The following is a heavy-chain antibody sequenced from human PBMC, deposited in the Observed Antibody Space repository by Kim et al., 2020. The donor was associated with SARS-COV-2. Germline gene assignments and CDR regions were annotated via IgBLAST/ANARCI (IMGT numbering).Heavy chain of an antibody. V-gene: IGHV4-59*01. CDR2: IYYSGST. J-gene: IGHJ4*02. Sequence: SETLSLTCTVSGGSISSYYWSWIRQPPGKGLEWIGYIYYSGSTNYNPSLKSRVTISVDTSKNQFSLKLSSVTAADTAVYYCARMYPTQLPTRNRGLGLSPYGELSAYSFDYWGQGTLVTVSS. CDR1: GGSISSYY. CDR3: ARMYPTQLPTRNRGLGLSPYGELSAYSFDY. D-gene: IGHD3-10*01.